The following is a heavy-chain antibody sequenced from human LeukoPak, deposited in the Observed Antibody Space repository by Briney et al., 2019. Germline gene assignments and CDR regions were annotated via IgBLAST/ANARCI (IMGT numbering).Heavy chain of an antibody. Sequence: SGGSLRLSCAASGFTFDDYGMRWVRQAPGKGLEWVSGINWNGGSTGYADSVKGRFTISRDNAKNSLYLQMNSLRAEDTALYYCARDGGYCSGGSCYSDAFDIWGQGTMVTVSS. V-gene: IGHV3-20*04. CDR3: ARDGGYCSGGSCYSDAFDI. J-gene: IGHJ3*02. D-gene: IGHD2-15*01. CDR1: GFTFDDYG. CDR2: INWNGGST.